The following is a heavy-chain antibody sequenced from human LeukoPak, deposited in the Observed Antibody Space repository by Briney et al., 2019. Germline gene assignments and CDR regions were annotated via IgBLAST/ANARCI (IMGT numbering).Heavy chain of an antibody. D-gene: IGHD3-3*01. V-gene: IGHV3-7*01. J-gene: IGHJ5*02. CDR2: LNPDGSRK. CDR3: ARDASDDSSES. Sequence: GGSLRLSCAASGFTFSSYWMTWVRQAPGKGLEWVANLNPDGSRKFYVDSVKGRFTISRDNAKSSLYLQMHSLRAEDTALYYCARDASDDSSESWGQGTLVTVSS. CDR1: GFTFSSYW.